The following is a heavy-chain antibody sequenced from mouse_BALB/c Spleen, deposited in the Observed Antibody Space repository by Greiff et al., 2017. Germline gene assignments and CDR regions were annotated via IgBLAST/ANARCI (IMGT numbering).Heavy chain of an antibody. CDR2: ISSGGSYT. CDR3: TRDEGDDYGSSRFAY. Sequence: EVQLVESGGGLVKPGGSLKLSCAASGFTFSSYTMSWVRQTPENRLEWVATISSGGSYTYYPDSVKGRFTISRDNAKNTLYLQMSSLKSEDTAMYYCTRDEGDDYGSSRFAYWGQGTLVTVSA. V-gene: IGHV5-6-4*01. D-gene: IGHD1-1*01. J-gene: IGHJ3*01. CDR1: GFTFSSYT.